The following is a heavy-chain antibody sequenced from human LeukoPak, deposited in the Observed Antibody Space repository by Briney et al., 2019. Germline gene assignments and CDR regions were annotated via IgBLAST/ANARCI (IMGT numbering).Heavy chain of an antibody. CDR1: GFTFSSYA. J-gene: IGHJ4*02. V-gene: IGHV3-23*01. CDR3: AKWREGTMVYFDY. D-gene: IGHD3-10*01. Sequence: PGESLRLSCAASGFTFSSYAMTWVRQAPGKGLEWVSAISGSGHNTYYADSVKGRSTISGDNSKNTVYLQMNSLRAEDTALYYCAKWREGTMVYFDYWGQGTLVTVSS. CDR2: ISGSGHNT.